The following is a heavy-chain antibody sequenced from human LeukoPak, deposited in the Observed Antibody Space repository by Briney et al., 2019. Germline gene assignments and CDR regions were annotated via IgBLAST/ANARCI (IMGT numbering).Heavy chain of an antibody. CDR1: GYTFTGYY. CDR2: INPNSGGT. J-gene: IGHJ4*03. CDR3: ARVGFFGPARYFDY. Sequence: ASVKVSCKASGYTFTGYYMHWVRQAPGQGLEWMGWINPNSGGTNYAQKFQGRVTMTRDTSISTAYMELSRLRSDDTAVYYCARVGFFGPARYFDYWGQGTTVTVSS. D-gene: IGHD3/OR15-3a*01. V-gene: IGHV1-2*02.